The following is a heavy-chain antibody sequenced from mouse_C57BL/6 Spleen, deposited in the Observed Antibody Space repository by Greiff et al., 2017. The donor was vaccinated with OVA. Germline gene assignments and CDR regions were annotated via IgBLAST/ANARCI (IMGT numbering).Heavy chain of an antibody. CDR2: IDPSDSYT. Sequence: QVQLQQPGAELVMPGASVKLSCKASGYTFTSYWMHWVKQRPGQGLEWIGEIDPSDSYTNYNQKFKGKSTLTVDKSSSTAYMQLSSLTSEDSAVYYCARLPQDVWGTGTTVTVSS. CDR1: GYTFTSYW. V-gene: IGHV1-69*01. J-gene: IGHJ1*03. CDR3: ARLPQDV. D-gene: IGHD3-2*02.